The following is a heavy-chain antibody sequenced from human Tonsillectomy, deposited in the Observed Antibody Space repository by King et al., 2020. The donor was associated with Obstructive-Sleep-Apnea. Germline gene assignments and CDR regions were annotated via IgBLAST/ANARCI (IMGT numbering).Heavy chain of an antibody. CDR1: GGSISSSSYY. CDR2: IYYSGST. V-gene: IGHV4-39*01. D-gene: IGHD5-12*01. CDR3: ARAGYSGYDWPPLYYYYYGMDG. J-gene: IGHJ6*02. Sequence: QLQESGPGLVKPSETLSLTCTVSGGSISSSSYYWGWIRQPPGKGLEWIGSIYYSGSTYYNPSLKSRVTISVDTSKNQFSLKLSSVTAADTAVYYCARAGYSGYDWPPLYYYYYGMDGWGQGTTVTVSS.